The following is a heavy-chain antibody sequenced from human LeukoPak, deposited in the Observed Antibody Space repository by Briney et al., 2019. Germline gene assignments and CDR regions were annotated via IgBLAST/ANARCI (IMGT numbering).Heavy chain of an antibody. Sequence: GSLRLSCAASGFTFSSYAMSWVRQAPGKGLEWVSAISGSGGSTYYADSVKGRFTISRDNSKNTLYLQMNSLRAEDTAVYYCARAPGGWYGIYDYWGQGTLVTVSS. CDR2: ISGSGGST. CDR1: GFTFSSYA. D-gene: IGHD6-19*01. V-gene: IGHV3-23*01. CDR3: ARAPGGWYGIYDY. J-gene: IGHJ4*02.